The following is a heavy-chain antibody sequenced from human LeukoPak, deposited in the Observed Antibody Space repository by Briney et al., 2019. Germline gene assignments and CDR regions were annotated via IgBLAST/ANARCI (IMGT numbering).Heavy chain of an antibody. CDR1: GDSISTDYY. V-gene: IGHV4-38-2*02. CDR2: IYHTGST. D-gene: IGHD2-21*02. Sequence: SETLSLTCSVSGDSISTDYYWAWIRQPPGKGLEWVGSIYHTGSTYYNPSLKSRGFISIDTSKNQFSLMVISVTAADTAVYYCARGRSGYGGDSGIASCDHWGLGTLVTVSS. CDR3: ARGRSGYGGDSGIASCDH. J-gene: IGHJ4*02.